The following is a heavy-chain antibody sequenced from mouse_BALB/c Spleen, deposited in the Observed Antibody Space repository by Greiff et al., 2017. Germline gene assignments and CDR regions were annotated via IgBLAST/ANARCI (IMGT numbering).Heavy chain of an antibody. CDR1: GFTFSSYT. CDR3: TRDGPGAWFAY. J-gene: IGHJ3*01. CDR2: ISSGGSYT. Sequence: EVMLVESGGGLVKPGGSLKLSCAASGFTFSSYTMSWVRQTPEKRLEWVATISSGGSYTYYPDSVKGRFTISRDNAKNTLYLQMSSLKSEDTAMYYCTRDGPGAWFAYWGQGTLVTVSA. V-gene: IGHV5-6-4*01.